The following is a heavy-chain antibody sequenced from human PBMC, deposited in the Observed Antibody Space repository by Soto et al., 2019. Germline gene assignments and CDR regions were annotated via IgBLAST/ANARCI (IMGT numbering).Heavy chain of an antibody. Sequence: GGSLRLSCAASGFTFSSYWMHWVRQAPGKGLVWVLRINSDGSSTSYADSVKGRFTISRDNAKNTLYLQMNSLRAEDTAVYYCARGDYDFWSGYQNYYYYMDVWGKGTTVTVSS. CDR2: INSDGSST. J-gene: IGHJ6*03. CDR3: ARGDYDFWSGYQNYYYYMDV. V-gene: IGHV3-74*01. CDR1: GFTFSSYW. D-gene: IGHD3-3*01.